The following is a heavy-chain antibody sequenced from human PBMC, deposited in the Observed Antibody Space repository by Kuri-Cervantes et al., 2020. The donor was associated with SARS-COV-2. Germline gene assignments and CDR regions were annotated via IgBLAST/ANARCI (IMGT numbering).Heavy chain of an antibody. CDR2: ISSSSSYT. J-gene: IGHJ5*02. CDR3: ARVLNSGSYPYRGNWFDP. CDR1: GFTFSDYY. Sequence: GESLKISCAASGFTFSDYYMSWIRQAPGKGLEWVSYISSSSSYTNYADSVKGRFTISRDNAKNTLYLQMNSLRAEDTAVYYCARVLNSGSYPYRGNWFDPWGQGTLVTVSS. V-gene: IGHV3-11*06. D-gene: IGHD3-10*01.